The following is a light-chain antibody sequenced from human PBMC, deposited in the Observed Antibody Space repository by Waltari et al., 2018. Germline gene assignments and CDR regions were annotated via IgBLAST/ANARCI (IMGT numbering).Light chain of an antibody. CDR2: KVS. Sequence: MTQSPLSLPVTLGQPASIPCRSSQSLVHSDGNTFLNWFTHRPGPSPRRLIYKVSNRGFGVPDRFSGSGSGTDFTLKISGVEAEDVGVYYCMQGTHWPPITFGQGTRLEIK. V-gene: IGKV2-30*02. CDR3: MQGTHWPPIT. CDR1: QSLVHSDGNTF. J-gene: IGKJ5*01.